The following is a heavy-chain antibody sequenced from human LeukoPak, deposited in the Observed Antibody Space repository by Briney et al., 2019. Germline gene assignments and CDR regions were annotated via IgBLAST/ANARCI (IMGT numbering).Heavy chain of an antibody. CDR1: GFIFSSYG. Sequence: PGGSLRLSCAASGFIFSSYGMHWVRQAPGKGLEWVAFLRSDGTDKYYADSVKGRFTISRDNSKNTLYLQMSSLRAEDTAVYYCAKHDCGSYYWGQGTLVTVSS. J-gene: IGHJ4*02. CDR3: AKHDCGSYY. D-gene: IGHD2-21*01. V-gene: IGHV3-30*02. CDR2: LRSDGTDK.